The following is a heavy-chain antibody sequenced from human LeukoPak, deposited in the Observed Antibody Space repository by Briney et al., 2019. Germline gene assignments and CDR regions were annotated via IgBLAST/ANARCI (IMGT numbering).Heavy chain of an antibody. CDR1: GFTFSSYA. CDR3: AKEGKTYYDFWSGQGFPSYYYYYYGMDV. J-gene: IGHJ6*02. Sequence: QSGGSLRLSCAASGFTFSSYAMSWVRQAPGKGLEWVSAISGSGGSTYYADSVKGRFTISRDNSKNTLYLQMNSLRAEDTAVYYCAKEGKTYYDFWSGQGFPSYYYYYYGMDVWGQGTTVTVSS. V-gene: IGHV3-23*01. D-gene: IGHD3-3*01. CDR2: ISGSGGST.